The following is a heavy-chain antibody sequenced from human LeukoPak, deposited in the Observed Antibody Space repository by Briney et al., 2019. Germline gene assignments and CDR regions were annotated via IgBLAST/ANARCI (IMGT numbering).Heavy chain of an antibody. CDR3: ARDLAYWYFAL. D-gene: IGHD3-16*01. Sequence: GASVKVSCKASGYTSTGDYMHWVRQAPGQGLGWMGWINPNSGGTNYAQKFQGRVTMTSDTSLSTAYMELSRLRSDDTAVYYCARDLAYWYFALWGRGTLVTVSS. CDR2: INPNSGGT. V-gene: IGHV1-2*02. CDR1: GYTSTGDY. J-gene: IGHJ2*01.